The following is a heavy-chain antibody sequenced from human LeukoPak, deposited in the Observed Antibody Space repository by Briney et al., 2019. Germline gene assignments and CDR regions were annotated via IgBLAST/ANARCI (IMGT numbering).Heavy chain of an antibody. D-gene: IGHD1-7*01. V-gene: IGHV3-13*01. J-gene: IGHJ4*02. Sequence: GGSLRLSCAASGFTFSSYDMHWVRQATGKGLEWVSAIGTAVDTYYPVSVKGRFTISRENAKNSLYLQMNSLRAGDTAVYYCARGTSLTGTTTQPTFDYWGQGTLVTVSS. CDR2: IGTAVDT. CDR3: ARGTSLTGTTTQPTFDY. CDR1: GFTFSSYD.